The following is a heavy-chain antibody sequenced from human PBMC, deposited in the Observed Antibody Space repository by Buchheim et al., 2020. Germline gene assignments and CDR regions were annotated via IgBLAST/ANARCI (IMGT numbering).Heavy chain of an antibody. CDR1: GFTFSSYA. Sequence: QVQLVESGGGVVQPGRSLRLSCAASGFTFSSYAMHWVRQAPGKGLEWVAVISYDGSNKYYADSVKGRFTISRDNSKNTLYLQMNSLRAEDTAVYYCARAKSKELGNWYFDLWGRGTL. CDR2: ISYDGSNK. V-gene: IGHV3-30*04. J-gene: IGHJ2*01. CDR3: ARAKSKELGNWYFDL. D-gene: IGHD7-27*01.